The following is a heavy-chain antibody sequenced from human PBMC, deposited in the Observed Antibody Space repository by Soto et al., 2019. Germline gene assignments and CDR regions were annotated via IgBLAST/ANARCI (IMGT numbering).Heavy chain of an antibody. V-gene: IGHV4-31*03. Sequence: SETLSLTCTVSGGSISRGGYYWSWIRQHPGKGLEWIGYIYYSGSTYYNPSLKSRVTISVDTSKNQFSLKLSSVTAADTAVYYCARDRRTFLPIFWGGYYTSGMDVWAQGNTVTVSS. CDR2: IYYSGST. J-gene: IGHJ6*02. CDR3: ARDRRTFLPIFWGGYYTSGMDV. D-gene: IGHD3-16*01. CDR1: GGSISRGGYY.